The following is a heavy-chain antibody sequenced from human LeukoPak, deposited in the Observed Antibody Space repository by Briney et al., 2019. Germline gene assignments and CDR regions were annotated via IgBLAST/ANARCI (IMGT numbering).Heavy chain of an antibody. V-gene: IGHV1-46*01. CDR1: GYTFTSYY. Sequence: ASVKVSCKASGYTFTSYYMHWVRQAPGQGLEWMGIINPSGGSTSYAQKFQGRVTMTRDTSTSTVYMELSSLRSEDTAVYYCATDPHRRSTGRYAFDIWGQGTMVTVSS. CDR3: ATDPHRRSTGRYAFDI. J-gene: IGHJ3*02. D-gene: IGHD1-14*01. CDR2: INPSGGST.